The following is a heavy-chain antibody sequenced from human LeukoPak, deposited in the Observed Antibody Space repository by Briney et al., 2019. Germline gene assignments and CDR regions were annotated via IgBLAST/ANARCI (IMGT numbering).Heavy chain of an antibody. CDR1: GFTFSSYA. D-gene: IGHD5-24*01. Sequence: GGSLRLSCAASGFTFSSYAMSWVRQAPGKGLEWVSAISGSGGSTYYADSVKGRFTISRDNSKNTLYLRMNSLRAEDTAVYYCAKVEIRLRAFDYWGQGTLVTVSS. V-gene: IGHV3-23*01. CDR3: AKVEIRLRAFDY. CDR2: ISGSGGST. J-gene: IGHJ4*02.